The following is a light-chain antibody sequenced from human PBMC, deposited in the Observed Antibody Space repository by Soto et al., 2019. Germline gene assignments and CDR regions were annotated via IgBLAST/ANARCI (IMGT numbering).Light chain of an antibody. CDR2: KAS. V-gene: IGKV1-5*03. J-gene: IGKJ1*01. CDR3: QQYNNYWT. CDR1: QSISSW. Sequence: DIQMTQSPSTLSASVGARVTISCRASQSISSWLAWYQQKPGKAPKLLIYKASSLESGVPSRFSGGGSGTDFTLTISSLQPADFATYYCQQYNNYWTFGQGTKVEIK.